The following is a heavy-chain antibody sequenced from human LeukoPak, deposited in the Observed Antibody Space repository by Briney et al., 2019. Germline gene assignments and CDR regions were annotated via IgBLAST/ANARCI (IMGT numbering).Heavy chain of an antibody. V-gene: IGHV3-73*01. CDR1: GFTFSGSA. CDR2: IRSKANSYAT. D-gene: IGHD3-22*01. Sequence: HPGRSLRLSCAASGFTFSGSAMHWVRQASGKGLEWVGRIRSKANSYATAYAASVKGRFTISRDDSKNTAYLQMNSLKTEDTAVYYCTRRDDSYYYYYMDVWGKGTTVTVSS. CDR3: TRRDDSYYYYYMDV. J-gene: IGHJ6*03.